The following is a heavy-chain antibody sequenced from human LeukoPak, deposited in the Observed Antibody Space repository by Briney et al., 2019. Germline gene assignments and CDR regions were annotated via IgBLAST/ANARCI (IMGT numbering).Heavy chain of an antibody. CDR2: ISSSSSYI. CDR1: GFTFSSYS. V-gene: IGHV3-21*01. CDR3: ASEYYYDSSGYYYVSSYFDY. D-gene: IGHD3-22*01. Sequence: GGSLRLSCAASGFTFSSYSMNWVRQAPGKGLEWDSSISSSSSYIYYADSVKGRFTISRDNAKNSLYLQMNSLRAEDTAVYYCASEYYYDSSGYYYVSSYFDYWGQGTLVTVSS. J-gene: IGHJ4*02.